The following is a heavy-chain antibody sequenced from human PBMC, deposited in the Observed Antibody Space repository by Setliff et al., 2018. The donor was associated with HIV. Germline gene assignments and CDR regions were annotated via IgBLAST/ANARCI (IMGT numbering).Heavy chain of an antibody. CDR2: IYDTGST. J-gene: IGHJ6*03. CDR3: AREGGGVVTATRLGYYYMDV. V-gene: IGHV4-4*07. D-gene: IGHD2-21*02. CDR1: GGSIGGFY. Sequence: SETLSLTCTVSGGSIGGFYWNWIRQSAGKGLQWIGRIYDTGSTKYNPSLKSRLTMSLDTSKNQFSLNLDSVTAADTAVYYRAREGGGVVTATRLGYYYMDVWGKGTTVTVSS.